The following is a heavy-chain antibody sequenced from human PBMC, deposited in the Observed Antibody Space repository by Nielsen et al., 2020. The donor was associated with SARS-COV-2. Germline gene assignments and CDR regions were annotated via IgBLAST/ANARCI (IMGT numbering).Heavy chain of an antibody. J-gene: IGHJ4*02. CDR2: IYYSGST. CDR3: ARKSNYGGNPLDY. Sequence: SETLSLTCTVSGGSISSSSYYWGWIRQPPGKGLEWIGSIYYSGSTYYNPSLKSRVTISVDTSKNQFSLKLSSVTAADTAVYYCARKSNYGGNPLDYWGQGTLVTVSS. D-gene: IGHD4-23*01. V-gene: IGHV4-39*01. CDR1: GGSISSSSYY.